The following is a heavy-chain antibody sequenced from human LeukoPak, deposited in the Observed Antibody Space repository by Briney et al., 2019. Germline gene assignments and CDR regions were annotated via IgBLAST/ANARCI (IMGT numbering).Heavy chain of an antibody. CDR1: GYTFIIYT. J-gene: IGHJ4*02. V-gene: IGHV1-18*01. Sequence: ASVTVSCKTSGYTFIIYTITWVRQAPGQGLEWMGWISGYRGDTKYAQKVQGRVTMTTDTSTGTAYMELRSLTSDDTAVYYCARVGPTFYFDYWGQGTLVTVYS. D-gene: IGHD1-1*01. CDR2: ISGYRGDT. CDR3: ARVGPTFYFDY.